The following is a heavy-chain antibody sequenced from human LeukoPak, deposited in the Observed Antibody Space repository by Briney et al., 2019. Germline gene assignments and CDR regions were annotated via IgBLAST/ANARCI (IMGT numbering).Heavy chain of an antibody. J-gene: IGHJ4*02. Sequence: SETLPLTCTVSGGSISSSSYYWGWIRQPPGKGLEWIGSIYYSGSTYYNPSLKSRVTISVDTSKNQFSLKLSSVTATDTAVYYCKSGYSGYDSSFDYWGQGTLVTVSS. CDR3: KSGYSGYDSSFDY. CDR1: GGSISSSSYY. V-gene: IGHV4-39*01. CDR2: IYYSGST. D-gene: IGHD5-12*01.